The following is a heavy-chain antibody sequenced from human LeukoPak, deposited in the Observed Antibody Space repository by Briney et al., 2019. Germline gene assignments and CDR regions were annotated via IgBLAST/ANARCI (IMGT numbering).Heavy chain of an antibody. Sequence: GGSLRLSCAASGFTFSSYEMNWVRQAPGKGLEWVSYISSSGSTIYYADSVKGRFTISRDNAKNSLYPQMNSLRAEDTAVYYCARDFLYYGSGSYNGFDPWGQGTLVTVSS. V-gene: IGHV3-48*03. CDR3: ARDFLYYGSGSYNGFDP. D-gene: IGHD3-10*01. CDR2: ISSSGSTI. CDR1: GFTFSSYE. J-gene: IGHJ5*02.